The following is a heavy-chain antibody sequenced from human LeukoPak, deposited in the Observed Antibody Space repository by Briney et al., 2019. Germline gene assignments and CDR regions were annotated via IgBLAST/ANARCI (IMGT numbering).Heavy chain of an antibody. CDR3: ARHYYDSSGYSGDYYYYGMDV. Sequence: GGSLRLTCAASGFTFSSYSMNWVRQAPGKGLEWVSSISSSSSYIYYADSVKGRFTISRDNAKNSLYLQMNSLRAEDTAVYYCARHYYDSSGYSGDYYYYGMDVWGQGTTVTVSS. D-gene: IGHD3-22*01. CDR1: GFTFSSYS. CDR2: ISSSSSYI. V-gene: IGHV3-21*01. J-gene: IGHJ6*02.